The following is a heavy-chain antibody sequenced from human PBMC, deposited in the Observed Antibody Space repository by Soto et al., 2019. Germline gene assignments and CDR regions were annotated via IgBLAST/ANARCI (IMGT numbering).Heavy chain of an antibody. Sequence: SETLSLTCTVSGGSVSRGSYYWSWIRRPPGKGLEWIGYIYYSGSTNYNPSLKSRVTISVDTSKNQFSLKLSSVTAADTAVYYCARDPGPPIKFGNYYYGMDVWGQGTTVTVSS. D-gene: IGHD3-16*01. CDR3: ARDPGPPIKFGNYYYGMDV. V-gene: IGHV4-61*01. J-gene: IGHJ6*02. CDR1: GGSVSRGSYY. CDR2: IYYSGST.